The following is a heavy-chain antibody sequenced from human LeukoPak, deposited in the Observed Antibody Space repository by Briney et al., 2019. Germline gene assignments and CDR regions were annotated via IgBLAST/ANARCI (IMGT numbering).Heavy chain of an antibody. CDR3: ARVASTGPFDY. Sequence: PSETLSLTCTVSGGSMSDYYWSWIRQPPGKGLEWIGCIHYSGSTDYNPSLKSRVTMSVDTSKNQFSLKLGSVTAADTAVYYCARVASTGPFDYWGQGTLVTVSS. CDR2: IHYSGST. CDR1: GGSMSDYY. V-gene: IGHV4-59*01. J-gene: IGHJ4*02. D-gene: IGHD2-8*02.